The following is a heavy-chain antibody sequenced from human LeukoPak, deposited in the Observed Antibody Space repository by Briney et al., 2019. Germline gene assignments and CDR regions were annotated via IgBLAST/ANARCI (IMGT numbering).Heavy chain of an antibody. D-gene: IGHD6-19*01. V-gene: IGHV1-46*01. CDR3: ARELSSSGLDY. CDR2: INPSGGTT. J-gene: IGHJ4*02. CDR1: GYIFTSYY. Sequence: ASVKVSCKASGYIFTSYYMHWVRQAPGRGLEWMGIINPSGGTTNFAQNFQGRVTVTRDTSTSTVYMELSSLRSEDTAVYYCARELSSSGLDYWGQGTLVTVSS.